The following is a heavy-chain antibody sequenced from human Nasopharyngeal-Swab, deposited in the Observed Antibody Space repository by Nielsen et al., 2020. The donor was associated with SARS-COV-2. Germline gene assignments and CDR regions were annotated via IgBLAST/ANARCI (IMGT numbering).Heavy chain of an antibody. CDR2: MNPNSGNT. J-gene: IGHJ3*02. CDR3: ARGMVYAILGAFDI. CDR1: GYTFTSDD. Sequence: ASVKVSCKTSGYTFTSDDINWVRQATGQGLEWMGWMNPNSGNTAYAQKFQGRVTMTRTTSISTAYMELSSLKSEDTAVYYCARGMVYAILGAFDIWGQGTMVTVSS. D-gene: IGHD2-8*01. V-gene: IGHV1-8*01.